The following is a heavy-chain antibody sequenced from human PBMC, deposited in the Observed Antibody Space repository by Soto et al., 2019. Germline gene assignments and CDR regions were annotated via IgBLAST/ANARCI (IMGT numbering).Heavy chain of an antibody. CDR2: IIPIIGII. Sequence: QVQLVQSGAEVKKPGSSVKVSCKASGGTFSTYTITWVRQAPGQGLEWMGRIIPIIGIINYAQKFQGRVNITADKFTGTAYMELTRLRSDDTAVYYCAGDPDSHYNDSHASSYPWGQGTLVTVSS. D-gene: IGHD3-22*01. V-gene: IGHV1-69*08. J-gene: IGHJ5*02. CDR3: AGDPDSHYNDSHASSYP. CDR1: GGTFSTYT.